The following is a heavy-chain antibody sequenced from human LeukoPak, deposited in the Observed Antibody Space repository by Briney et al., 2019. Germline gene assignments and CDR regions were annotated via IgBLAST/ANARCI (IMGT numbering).Heavy chain of an antibody. Sequence: SETLSLTCTVSGASISSYYWSWIRQPPGKGLEWIASRHYRGTTNYNPSLESRVTISVDTSRKQFSLKLSSVTAADTAVYYCARLPDSYYYYGMDVWGQGTTVTVSS. J-gene: IGHJ6*02. CDR3: ARLPDSYYYYGMDV. CDR2: RHYRGTT. V-gene: IGHV4-59*01. CDR1: GASISSYY.